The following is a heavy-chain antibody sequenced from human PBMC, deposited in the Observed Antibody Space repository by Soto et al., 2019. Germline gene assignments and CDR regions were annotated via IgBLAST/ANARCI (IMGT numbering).Heavy chain of an antibody. CDR1: GGSISSYY. Sequence: SETLCLTCTVSGGSISSYYWSWIRQPPGKGLEWIGYIYYSGSTNYNPSLKSRVTISVDTSKNQFSLKLSSVTAADTAVYYCAIVGPMVDRCELPNPFDYWGQGTLVTVSS. CDR2: IYYSGST. J-gene: IGHJ4*02. CDR3: AIVGPMVDRCELPNPFDY. V-gene: IGHV4-59*01. D-gene: IGHD1-26*01.